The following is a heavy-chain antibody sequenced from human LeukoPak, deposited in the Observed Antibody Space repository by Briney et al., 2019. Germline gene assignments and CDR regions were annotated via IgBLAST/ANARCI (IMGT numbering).Heavy chain of an antibody. V-gene: IGHV3-30*03. Sequence: HAGGSLRLSCAASGFTFSSYGMHWIPQAPGKGLEWVAVISYDGSNKNYAGSVKGRLTISRENSKNTLYLQMNSLGAEDTAVYYCARDRGYSIGRDPWGQGTLVTVSS. J-gene: IGHJ5*02. CDR1: GFTFSSYG. D-gene: IGHD6-25*01. CDR2: ISYDGSNK. CDR3: ARDRGYSIGRDP.